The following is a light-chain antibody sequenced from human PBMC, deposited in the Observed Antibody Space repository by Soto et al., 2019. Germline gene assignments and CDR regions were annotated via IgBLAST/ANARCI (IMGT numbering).Light chain of an antibody. CDR2: GAS. V-gene: IGKV3-15*01. Sequence: EIVMTQSPATLSVSPGERATLSCRASQSVSSNLAWYQQKPGQAPRLLIYGASTRATGIPARFSGSGSGTEFPRTISSLQSEDFAVYYCQQYNNWPPGTFGQGTKLEIK. CDR1: QSVSSN. J-gene: IGKJ2*01. CDR3: QQYNNWPPGT.